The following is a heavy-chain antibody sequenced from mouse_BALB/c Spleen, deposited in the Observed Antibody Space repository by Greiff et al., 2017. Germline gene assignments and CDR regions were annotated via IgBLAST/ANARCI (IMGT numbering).Heavy chain of an antibody. Sequence: VQLQQSGAELVRPGTSVKVSCKASGYAFTNYLIEWVMQRPGQGLEWIGVINPGSGGTNYNEKFKGKATLTADKSSSTAYMQLSSLTSDDSAVYYCARGEYYDYDDYGMAYWGQGTSVTVSA. V-gene: IGHV1-54*01. CDR3: ARGEYYDYDDYGMAY. CDR1: GYAFTNYL. D-gene: IGHD2-4*01. CDR2: INPGSGGT. J-gene: IGHJ4*01.